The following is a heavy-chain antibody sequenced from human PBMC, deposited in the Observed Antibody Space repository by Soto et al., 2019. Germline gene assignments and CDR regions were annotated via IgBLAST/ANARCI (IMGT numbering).Heavy chain of an antibody. D-gene: IGHD3-22*01. Sequence: SVKVSCKASGGTFSRYAISWVRQAPGQGLEWMGGIIPIFGTANYAQKFQGRVTITADESTSTAYMELSSLRSEDTAVYFCAIDRIPYYYDSSGYYGSYYYYYGMDVWGQGTTVTVSS. CDR1: GGTFSRYA. J-gene: IGHJ6*02. CDR2: IIPIFGTA. CDR3: AIDRIPYYYDSSGYYGSYYYYYGMDV. V-gene: IGHV1-69*13.